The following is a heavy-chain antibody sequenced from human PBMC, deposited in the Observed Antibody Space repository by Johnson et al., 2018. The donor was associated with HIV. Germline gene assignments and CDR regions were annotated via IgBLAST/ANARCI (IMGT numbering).Heavy chain of an antibody. CDR3: AREGQEPPVQKDVFDI. CDR1: GFTFSSYG. J-gene: IGHJ3*02. D-gene: IGHD1-14*01. Sequence: VQLVESGGGVVQPGRSLRLSCEASGFTFSSYGMSWVRPAPGKGLEWVSGSNWSGDNRGYEDSVKGRFTISCDNARNTLDLEMNSLIAEDTALYYCAREGQEPPVQKDVFDIWGQGTMVTVSS. V-gene: IGHV3-20*04. CDR2: SNWSGDNR.